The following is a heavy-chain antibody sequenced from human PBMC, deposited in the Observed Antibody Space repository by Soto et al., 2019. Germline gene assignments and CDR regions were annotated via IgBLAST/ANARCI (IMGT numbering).Heavy chain of an antibody. J-gene: IGHJ6*02. CDR2: IGTAGDT. CDR1: GFTFSSFD. Sequence: GGSLRLSCAASGFTFSSFDMHWVRQATGKGLEWVSAIGTAGDTYYPGSVKGRFTISRENAKNSLYLQMNSLRAGDTAVYYCARGFGELLTYYYYGMDVWGQGTTVTVS. D-gene: IGHD3-10*01. V-gene: IGHV3-13*01. CDR3: ARGFGELLTYYYYGMDV.